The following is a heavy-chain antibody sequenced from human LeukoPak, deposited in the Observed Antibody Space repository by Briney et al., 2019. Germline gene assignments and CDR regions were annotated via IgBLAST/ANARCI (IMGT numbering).Heavy chain of an antibody. D-gene: IGHD3-22*01. CDR3: AGTIVGKWAIDY. CDR1: GFTVSRNY. V-gene: IGHV3-53*01. CDR2: IYSGGST. Sequence: GGSLRLSCAASGFTVSRNYLTWVRQAPGKGLEWVSVIYSGGSTYYADSVKGRFTISRDNSKNTLYLQMNSLRAEDTAVYYCAGTIVGKWAIDYWGQGTLVTVSS. J-gene: IGHJ4*02.